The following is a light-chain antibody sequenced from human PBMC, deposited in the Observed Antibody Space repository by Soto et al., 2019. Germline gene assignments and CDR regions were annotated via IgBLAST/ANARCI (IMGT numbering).Light chain of an antibody. CDR1: SSDVGGYIY. CDR2: DVS. V-gene: IGLV2-14*01. Sequence: QSVLTQPASVSGSPGQSITISCTGTSSDVGGYIYVSWHQQHPGTAPKLMIYDVSNRPSGVSNRFSGSKSGNTASLTISELQAEDEADYYCSSFTSSNTLVFGGGTKLTVL. CDR3: SSFTSSNTLV. J-gene: IGLJ2*01.